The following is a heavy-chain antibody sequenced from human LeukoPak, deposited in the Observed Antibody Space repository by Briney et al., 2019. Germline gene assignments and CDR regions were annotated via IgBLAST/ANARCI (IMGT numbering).Heavy chain of an antibody. V-gene: IGHV4-59*01. J-gene: IGHJ4*02. CDR1: GGSISSYY. CDR3: ARGDGYCSSTSCLLHFDY. D-gene: IGHD2-2*01. Sequence: SETLSLTCTVSGGSISSYYWSWIRQPPGKGLEWIGYIYYSGSTNYNPSLKSRVTISVDTSKSQFSLKLSSVTAADTAVYYCARGDGYCSSTSCLLHFDYWGQGTLVTVSS. CDR2: IYYSGST.